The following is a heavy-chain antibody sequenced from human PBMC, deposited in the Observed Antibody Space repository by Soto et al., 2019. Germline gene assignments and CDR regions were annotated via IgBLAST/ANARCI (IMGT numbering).Heavy chain of an antibody. Sequence: PSETLSLTCTFSCGSIISSSYYWGWIRQPPGKGLEWIGSIYYSGSTYYNPSLKSRVTISVDTSKNQFSLKLSSVTAADTAVYYCARPLAGTGYYYYYGMDVWGQGTTVTVSS. CDR3: ARPLAGTGYYYYYGMDV. CDR2: IYYSGST. CDR1: CGSIISSSYY. J-gene: IGHJ6*02. D-gene: IGHD6-19*01. V-gene: IGHV4-39*01.